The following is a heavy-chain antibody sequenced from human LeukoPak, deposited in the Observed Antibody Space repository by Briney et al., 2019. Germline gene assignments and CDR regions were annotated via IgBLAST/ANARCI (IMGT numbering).Heavy chain of an antibody. D-gene: IGHD4-11*01. Sequence: ASVKVSCKASGYTFTSYGISWVRQAPGQGLEWMGWISAYNGNTNYAQKLQGRVTMTTDTSTSTAYMELRSLRSDDTAVYYCARDRIFPLQPSPPLDYWGQGTLVTVSS. J-gene: IGHJ4*02. CDR2: ISAYNGNT. V-gene: IGHV1-18*01. CDR1: GYTFTSYG. CDR3: ARDRIFPLQPSPPLDY.